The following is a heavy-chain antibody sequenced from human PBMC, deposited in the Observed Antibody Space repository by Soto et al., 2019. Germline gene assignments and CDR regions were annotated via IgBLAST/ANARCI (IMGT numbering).Heavy chain of an antibody. V-gene: IGHV5-51*01. CDR2: IYPGDSDT. CDR1: GYSFTSYW. CDR3: ARHSFRGGDYYGEDFDY. D-gene: IGHD3-10*01. J-gene: IGHJ4*02. Sequence: GESLKISCKGSGYSFTSYWIGWVRQMPGKGLEWMGIIYPGDSDTRYSPSFQGQVTISADKSISTAYLQWSSLKASDTAMYYCARHSFRGGDYYGEDFDYWGQGTLVTVSS.